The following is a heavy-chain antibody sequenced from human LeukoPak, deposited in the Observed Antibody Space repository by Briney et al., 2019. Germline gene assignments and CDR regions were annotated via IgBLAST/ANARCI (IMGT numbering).Heavy chain of an antibody. CDR2: INHRGST. D-gene: IGHD3-3*01. CDR3: ARLAASHYDFWSGYYTGGGTFDY. V-gene: IGHV4-34*01. CDR1: GGSFSDYS. J-gene: IGHJ4*02. Sequence: SETLSLTCAVYGGSFSDYSWSWIRQPPGKGLEWIGEINHRGSTNYNPSLKSRITISIDTSKNQFSLRLSSVTAADTAVYYCARLAASHYDFWSGYYTGGGTFDYWGQGTLITVSS.